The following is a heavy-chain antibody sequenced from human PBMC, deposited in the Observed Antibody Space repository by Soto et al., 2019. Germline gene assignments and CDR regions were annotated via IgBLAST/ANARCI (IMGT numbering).Heavy chain of an antibody. CDR3: ASLSITMIVQD. CDR2: SYYSGST. Sequence: QLQLQESGPGLVKPSETLSLTCTVSGGSISSSSYYWGWIRQPPGKGLEWIGSSYYSGSTYYNLSLNSRVTISVDTSKNQFSLRLSSVTAADTAVYYCASLSITMIVQDWGQGTMVTVSS. J-gene: IGHJ3*01. D-gene: IGHD3-22*01. V-gene: IGHV4-39*01. CDR1: GGSISSSSYY.